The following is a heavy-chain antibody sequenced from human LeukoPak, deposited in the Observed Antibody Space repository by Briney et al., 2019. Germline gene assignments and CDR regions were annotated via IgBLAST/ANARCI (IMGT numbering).Heavy chain of an antibody. Sequence: GGSLRLSCAASGFTFSSYSMNWVRQAPGKGLEWVSYISSSSSTIYYADSVKGRFTISRDNAKNSLYLQMNSLRAEDTAVYYCARLYSSSWYLDAFDIWAKGQWSPSLQ. CDR3: ARLYSSSWYLDAFDI. J-gene: IGHJ3*02. V-gene: IGHV3-48*04. CDR1: GFTFSSYS. D-gene: IGHD6-13*01. CDR2: ISSSSSTI.